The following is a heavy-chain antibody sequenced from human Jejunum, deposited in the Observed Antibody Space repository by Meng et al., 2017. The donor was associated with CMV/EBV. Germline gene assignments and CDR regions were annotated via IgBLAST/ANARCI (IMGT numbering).Heavy chain of an antibody. D-gene: IGHD3-16*01. V-gene: IGHV3-74*01. CDR1: GLPFSSYW. CDR3: ARARNGGSADY. J-gene: IGHJ4*02. Sequence: SWAAAGLPFSSYWMYWVGQAPGKGLVWVSRISTDGSSTSYADSVKGRFTISRDNAKNTLYLQMNSLGAEDTAVYYCARARNGGSADYWGQGTLVTVSS. CDR2: ISTDGSST.